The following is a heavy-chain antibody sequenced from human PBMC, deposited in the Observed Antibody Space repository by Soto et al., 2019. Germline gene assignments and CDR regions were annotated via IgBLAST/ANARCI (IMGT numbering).Heavy chain of an antibody. CDR2: INHSGST. CDR3: ASRLDY. J-gene: IGHJ4*01. V-gene: IGHV4-34*01. Sequence: SETLSLTCAVYVGSLSGYYWSWIRQPPGKGLEWIGEINHSGSTNYNPSLKSRVTISVDTSKNQFSLKLSSVTAADTAVYYCASRLDYWGHGTLVTVS. CDR1: VGSLSGYY.